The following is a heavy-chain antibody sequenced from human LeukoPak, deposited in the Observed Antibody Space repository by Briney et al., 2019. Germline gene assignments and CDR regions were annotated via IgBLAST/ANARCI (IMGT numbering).Heavy chain of an antibody. J-gene: IGHJ6*04. D-gene: IGHD3-10*02. CDR2: ISGSGGTI. Sequence: GGSLRLSCAASGFTFSSWGMNWVRQAPGKGLEWVSAISGSGGTIYYADSVKGRFTISRDNAKNSLYLQMNSLRAEDTAVYYCAELGITMIGGVWGKGTTVTISS. CDR3: AELGITMIGGV. V-gene: IGHV3-48*04. CDR1: GFTFSSWG.